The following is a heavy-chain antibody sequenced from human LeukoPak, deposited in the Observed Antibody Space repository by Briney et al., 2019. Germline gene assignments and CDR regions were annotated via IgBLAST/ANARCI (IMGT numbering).Heavy chain of an antibody. D-gene: IGHD3-9*01. CDR1: GFTFSNAW. V-gene: IGHV3-15*01. Sequence: GSLRLSCAGSGFTFSNAWMSWVRQGPGKGLEWVGRIKSKTDGGTIDYAAPVKGRFTISRDDSKSTLYLQMNSLKNEETAVYYCTTETGYSFDYWGQGTLVTVSS. CDR3: TTETGYSFDY. J-gene: IGHJ4*02. CDR2: IKSKTDGGTI.